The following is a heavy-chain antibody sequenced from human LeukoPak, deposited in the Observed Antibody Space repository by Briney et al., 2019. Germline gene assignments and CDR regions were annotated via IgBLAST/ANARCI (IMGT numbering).Heavy chain of an antibody. CDR1: GFTFSSYG. D-gene: IGHD1-1*01. V-gene: IGHV3-30*18. Sequence: SGGSLRLSCAASGFTFSSYGMHWVRQAPGKGLEWVAVISYDGSNKYYADSVKGRFTISRDNSKNTLYLQMNSLRAEDTAVYYCAKLAGTFSAIMSVAYFDYWGQGTLVTVSS. J-gene: IGHJ4*02. CDR2: ISYDGSNK. CDR3: AKLAGTFSAIMSVAYFDY.